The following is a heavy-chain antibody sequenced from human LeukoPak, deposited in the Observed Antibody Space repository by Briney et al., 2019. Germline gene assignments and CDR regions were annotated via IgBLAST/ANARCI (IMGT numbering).Heavy chain of an antibody. CDR3: ARRWAVVGEI. D-gene: IGHD3-10*01. CDR1: GYTFTHQW. Sequence: GESLTICCEAAGYTFTHQWIGWVRQMPGTGLEWVGIIYPRVSDTIYSPSFQGHVTISAATSINTAYLEWRSLEASATAMYYCARRWAVVGEIWGQGTQVTVSS. J-gene: IGHJ4*02. CDR2: IYPRVSDT. V-gene: IGHV5-51*01.